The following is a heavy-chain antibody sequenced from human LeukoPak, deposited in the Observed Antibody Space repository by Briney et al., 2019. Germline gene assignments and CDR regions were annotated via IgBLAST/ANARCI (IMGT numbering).Heavy chain of an antibody. J-gene: IGHJ4*02. CDR3: ARGHIAVAGWWAKRRREFDY. CDR1: GGSFSGYY. V-gene: IGHV4-34*01. D-gene: IGHD6-19*01. CDR2: INHSGST. Sequence: NPSETLSLTCAVYGGSFSGYYWSWIRQPPGKGLEWIGEINHSGSTNYNPSLKSRVTISVDTSKNQFSLKLSSVTAADTAAYYCARGHIAVAGWWAKRRREFDYWGQGTLVTVSS.